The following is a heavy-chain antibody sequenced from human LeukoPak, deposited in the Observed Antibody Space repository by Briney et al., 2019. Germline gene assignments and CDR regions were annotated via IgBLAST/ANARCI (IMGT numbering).Heavy chain of an antibody. Sequence: AETLSLSCTVSRGSLRTYYWSWIRQSPGKGLEWIGYIYDSGTTKDNPSLKSRVTISVYTSKNQFSLKLSSVTAADTAVYYCAKSGGNYYDTDPFDIWGQGTVVTVSS. D-gene: IGHD1-26*01. V-gene: IGHV4-59*08. CDR2: IYDSGTT. CDR1: RGSLRTYY. J-gene: IGHJ3*02. CDR3: AKSGGNYYDTDPFDI.